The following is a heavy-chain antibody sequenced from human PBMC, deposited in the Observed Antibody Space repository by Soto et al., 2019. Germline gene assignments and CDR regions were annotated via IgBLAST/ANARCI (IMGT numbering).Heavy chain of an antibody. CDR1: GYSISSGYY. CDR3: ARDISASDGDY. D-gene: IGHD2-21*01. Sequence: SETLSLTCSVSGYSISSGYYWGWIRQAPGKGMAWIGNIHHSGSTYYNPSLESRVTISIDTSKNQCSLRLTSVTAADTAIYYCARDISASDGDYWGQGTLVTVSS. V-gene: IGHV4-38-2*02. CDR2: IHHSGST. J-gene: IGHJ4*02.